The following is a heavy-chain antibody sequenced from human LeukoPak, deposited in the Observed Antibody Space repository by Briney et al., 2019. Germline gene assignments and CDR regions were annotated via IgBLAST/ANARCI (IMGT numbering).Heavy chain of an antibody. CDR1: GFTFTGYY. J-gene: IGHJ4*02. CDR3: AKDGIYDEGFDS. D-gene: IGHD3-22*01. Sequence: RPGGSLRLSCAASGFTFTGYYMHWVRQAPGQGLEWMGWINPNSGGTNYAQKFQGRVTMTRDTSISTAYMELSRLRSDDTAVYYCAKDGIYDEGFDSWGQGTLVTVSS. CDR2: INPNSGGT. V-gene: IGHV1-2*02.